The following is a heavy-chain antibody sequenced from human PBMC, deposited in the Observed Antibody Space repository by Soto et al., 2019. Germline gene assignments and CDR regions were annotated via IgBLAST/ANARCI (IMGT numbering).Heavy chain of an antibody. V-gene: IGHV4-34*01. J-gene: IGHJ5*02. CDR2: INHSGST. Sequence: TDPLSLTCAVYVGSFTGYYWSWIRQPPGKGLGWIGEINHSGSTNYNPSLKSRVTISVDTSKNQFSLKLSSVTAADTAVYYCARVPGPWGQGTLVTVS. CDR1: VGSFTGYY. CDR3: ARVPGP.